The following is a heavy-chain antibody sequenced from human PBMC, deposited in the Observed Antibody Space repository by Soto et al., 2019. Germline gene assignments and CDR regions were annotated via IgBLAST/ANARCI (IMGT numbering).Heavy chain of an antibody. D-gene: IGHD3-3*01. Sequence: PGGSLRLSCAASGFTFSSYGMHWVRQAPGKGLEWVAVISYDGSNKYYADSVKGRFTISRDNSKSTLYLQMNSLRAEDTAVYYCAKEYYDFWSGYYNGYYYYGMDVWGQGTTVTVSS. J-gene: IGHJ6*02. CDR3: AKEYYDFWSGYYNGYYYYGMDV. V-gene: IGHV3-30*18. CDR1: GFTFSSYG. CDR2: ISYDGSNK.